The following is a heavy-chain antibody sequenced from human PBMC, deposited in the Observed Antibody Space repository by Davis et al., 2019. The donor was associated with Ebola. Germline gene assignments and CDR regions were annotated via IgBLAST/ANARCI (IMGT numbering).Heavy chain of an antibody. CDR1: GGSFSGYY. V-gene: IGHV4-34*01. D-gene: IGHD3-3*01. J-gene: IGHJ5*02. CDR3: ARQGWSGYSLRHWLDP. Sequence: MPSETLSLTCAVYGGSFSGYYWSWIRQPPGKGLEWIGYIYYSGSTYYNPSLKSRVTISVDTSKNQFSLKLRSVTAADTAVYYCARQGWSGYSLRHWLDPWGRGTLVTVSS. CDR2: IYYSGST.